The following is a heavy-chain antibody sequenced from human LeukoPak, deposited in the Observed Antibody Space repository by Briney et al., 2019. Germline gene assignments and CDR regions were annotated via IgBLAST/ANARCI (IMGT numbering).Heavy chain of an antibody. CDR3: ASLIGGLLWFGELGAFDI. CDR2: ISGSGGST. V-gene: IGHV3-23*01. CDR1: GFTFSSYA. D-gene: IGHD3-10*01. Sequence: GGSLRLSCAASGFTFSSYAMSWVRQAPGKGLEWVSAISGSGGSTYYADSVKGRFTISRDNSKNTLYLQMNSLRAEDTAVYYCASLIGGLLWFGELGAFDIWGQGTMVTVSS. J-gene: IGHJ3*02.